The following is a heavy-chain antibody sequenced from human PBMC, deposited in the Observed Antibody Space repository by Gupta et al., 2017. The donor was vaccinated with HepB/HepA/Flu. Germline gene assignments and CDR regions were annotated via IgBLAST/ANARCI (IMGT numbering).Heavy chain of an antibody. CDR1: GYSFTSYD. Sequence: QVQLVQSGAEVKTPGASVKVSCKASGYSFTSYDVSWVRQATGQGLEWMGWMNPRSGNTGYLQKFQGRVTMTRDTSISTAYIELSSLRSEDTAVYYCARGTRTFDYWGQGTLVTVAS. CDR2: MNPRSGNT. J-gene: IGHJ4*02. V-gene: IGHV1-8*01. CDR3: ARGTRTFDY.